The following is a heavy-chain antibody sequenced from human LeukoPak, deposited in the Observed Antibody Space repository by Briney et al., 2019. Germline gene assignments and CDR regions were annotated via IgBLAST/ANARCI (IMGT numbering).Heavy chain of an antibody. CDR2: IIPIFGTA. CDR1: GGTFSSYA. CDR3: ARARKKYYYDSSGYFRWYFDL. Sequence: SVKVSCKASGGTFSSYAISWVRQAPGQGLEWMGGIIPIFGTANHAQKFQGRVTITTDESTSTAYMELSSLRSEDTAVYYCARARKKYYYDSSGYFRWYFDLWGRGTLVTVSS. V-gene: IGHV1-69*05. J-gene: IGHJ2*01. D-gene: IGHD3-22*01.